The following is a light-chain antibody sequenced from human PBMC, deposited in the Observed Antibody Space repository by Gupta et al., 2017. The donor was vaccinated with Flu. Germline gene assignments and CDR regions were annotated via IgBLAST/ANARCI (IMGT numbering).Light chain of an antibody. V-gene: IGKV3-11*01. CDR2: DAS. Sequence: EVVLTQSPATLSLSPGERATLSCRASQSVSSYLAWYQQKPGQAPRLLTYDASNRATGIPARFSGSGSGTDFTLTISSLEPEDFAVYYCQQRSNWPPLTFGGGTKVEIK. J-gene: IGKJ4*01. CDR3: QQRSNWPPLT. CDR1: QSVSSY.